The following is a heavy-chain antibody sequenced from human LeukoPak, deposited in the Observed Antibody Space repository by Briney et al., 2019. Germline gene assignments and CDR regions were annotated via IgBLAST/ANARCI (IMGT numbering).Heavy chain of an antibody. CDR3: ARELAVTGPFDY. CDR1: GFTFSNNR. D-gene: IGHD6-19*01. CDR2: VKQDGSEK. Sequence: GGSLRLSCAASGFTFSNNRMSWVRQAPGKGLEWVANVKQDGSEKYYADSVKGRFTISRDNAKNSLYMQMNSLRAEDTAVYYCARELAVTGPFDYWGQGTLVTVSS. J-gene: IGHJ4*02. V-gene: IGHV3-7*01.